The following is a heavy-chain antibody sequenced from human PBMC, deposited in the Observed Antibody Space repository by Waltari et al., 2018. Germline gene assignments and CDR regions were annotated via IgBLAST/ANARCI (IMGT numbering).Heavy chain of an antibody. D-gene: IGHD6-19*01. CDR3: SKGYSSGFFDY. Sequence: QLQLQESGPGLVKPSETLSLHCTVSGGSISSSSYYWGWIRQPPGKGLEWIGSIYYSGSTYYNPSLKSRVTISVDTSKNQFSLKLSSVTAADTAVYYCSKGYSSGFFDYWGQGTLVTVS. CDR2: IYYSGST. J-gene: IGHJ4*02. V-gene: IGHV4-39*07. CDR1: GGSISSSSYY.